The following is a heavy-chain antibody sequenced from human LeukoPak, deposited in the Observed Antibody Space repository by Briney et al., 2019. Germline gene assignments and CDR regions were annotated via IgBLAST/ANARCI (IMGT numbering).Heavy chain of an antibody. CDR3: ARDSGFVVATIHDY. CDR2: ISAYNGNT. CDR1: GYTFTSYG. V-gene: IGHV1-18*01. D-gene: IGHD5-12*01. Sequence: ASVKVSCKASGYTFTSYGISWVGQAPGQGLEWMGWISAYNGNTNYAQKLQGRVTMTTDTSTSTAYMELRSLRSDDTAVYYCARDSGFVVATIHDYWGQGTLVTVSS. J-gene: IGHJ4*02.